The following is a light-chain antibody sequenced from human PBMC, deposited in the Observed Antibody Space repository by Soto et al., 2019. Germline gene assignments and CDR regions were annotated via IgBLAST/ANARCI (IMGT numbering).Light chain of an antibody. J-gene: IGKJ3*01. CDR3: QQRSNWPS. CDR1: QSVSSY. Sequence: EIVLTQSPATLSLSPGERATLSCRASQSVSSYLAWYQQKPGHAPRLLIYDASNRATGIPARFSGSGSGTDFTLTISSLEPEDFAVYYCQQRSNWPSFGHGTKVDI. V-gene: IGKV3-11*01. CDR2: DAS.